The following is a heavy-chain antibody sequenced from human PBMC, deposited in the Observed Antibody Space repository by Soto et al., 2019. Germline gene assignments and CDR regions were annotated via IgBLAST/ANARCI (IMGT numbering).Heavy chain of an antibody. CDR2: IYKGGST. Sequence: SETLSLTCTVSGASISSGDYYWSWIRQTPGKGLEWIGCIYKGGSTYYDPSLKSRVSTSLDTSKNQFSLKLTSVTAADTAIYFCARLVYDTRLNYMYFDFWGQGALVTVSS. CDR3: ARLVYDTRLNYMYFDF. V-gene: IGHV4-30-4*01. D-gene: IGHD3-10*01. J-gene: IGHJ4*02. CDR1: GASISSGDYY.